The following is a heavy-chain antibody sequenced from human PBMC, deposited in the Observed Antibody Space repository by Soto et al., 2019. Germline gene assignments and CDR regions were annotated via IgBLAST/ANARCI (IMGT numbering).Heavy chain of an antibody. J-gene: IGHJ6*03. Sequence: ASVKVSCKASGYTFTSYGISWVRQAPGQGLEWMGWISAYNGNTNYAQKLQGRVTMTTDTSTSTAYMELRSLRSEDTAIYYCAARTGYYTSYYYMDVWGKGTTVTVSS. CDR3: AARTGYYTSYYYMDV. D-gene: IGHD3-9*01. CDR2: ISAYNGNT. V-gene: IGHV1-18*01. CDR1: GYTFTSYG.